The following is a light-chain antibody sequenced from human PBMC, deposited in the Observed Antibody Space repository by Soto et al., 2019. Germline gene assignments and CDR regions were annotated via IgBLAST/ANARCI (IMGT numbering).Light chain of an antibody. CDR1: QSISSY. J-gene: IGKJ3*01. Sequence: DIQMTQSPSSLSASVGDRVTITCRASQSISSYLNWYQQKPGKAPKFLIYAASSLQSGVPSRFSGSGSGTDFTLTFSSLQPEDFATYYCQQSYYTPLTFGPGTKVDIK. CDR3: QQSYYTPLT. V-gene: IGKV1-39*01. CDR2: AAS.